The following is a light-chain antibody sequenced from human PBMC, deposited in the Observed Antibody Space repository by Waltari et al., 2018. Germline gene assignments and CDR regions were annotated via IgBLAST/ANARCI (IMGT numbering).Light chain of an antibody. J-gene: IGKJ4*01. Sequence: EILMTQSPATLSVSPGERATLSCRASQSVSSDLARYQQKPGQPPRLLIYGASTRATGVPDRISGSGSGTDFTLTISSLQSEDFAIYYCQQYNNWPPLTFGGGTKVEIK. CDR3: QQYNNWPPLT. CDR1: QSVSSD. CDR2: GAS. V-gene: IGKV3-15*01.